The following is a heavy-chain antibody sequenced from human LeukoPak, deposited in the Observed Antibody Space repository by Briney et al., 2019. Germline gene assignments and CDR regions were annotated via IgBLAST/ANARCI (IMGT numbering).Heavy chain of an antibody. CDR3: TTGTGRYYYYGMDV. CDR2: IKSKTDGRTT. D-gene: IGHD6-6*01. CDR1: GFTFSNAW. J-gene: IGHJ6*02. Sequence: GGSLRLSCAASGFTFSNAWMNWVRQAPGKGLEWVGRIKSKTDGRTTDYPAPVKGRFTISRDDSKNTMYLQMNSLKIEDTAVYYCTTGTGRYYYYGMDVWGQGTTVTVSS. V-gene: IGHV3-15*07.